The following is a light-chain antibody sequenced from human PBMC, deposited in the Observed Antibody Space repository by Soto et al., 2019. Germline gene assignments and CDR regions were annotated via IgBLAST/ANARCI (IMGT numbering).Light chain of an antibody. J-gene: IGKJ2*01. CDR3: MHTTQVPFMYI. CDR2: KIS. Sequence: DIVLTQTPLSSPVTLGQPASISCRSSQSLVDSYGNTYLTWLQQRPGQPPRVLIYKISNRFSGVPDRFSGSGAGTDFTLKITRVEAEDVGIYYCMHTTQVPFMYIFGQGTKLEI. CDR1: QSLVDSYGNTY. V-gene: IGKV2-24*01.